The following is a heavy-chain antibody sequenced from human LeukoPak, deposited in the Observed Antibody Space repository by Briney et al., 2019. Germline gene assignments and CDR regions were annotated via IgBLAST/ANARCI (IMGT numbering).Heavy chain of an antibody. CDR2: IIPLFNTP. CDR1: GGTFSSYI. CDR3: ARVDRYYFYMDV. V-gene: IGHV1-69*05. J-gene: IGHJ6*03. Sequence: ASVKVSCKASGGTFSSYIITWVRQAPGQGLEWMGGIIPLFNTPNYAQKFQGRVTITTDDSTHTSYVELRSLRSEDTAVYYCARVDRYYFYMDVLGKGTTVTVSS.